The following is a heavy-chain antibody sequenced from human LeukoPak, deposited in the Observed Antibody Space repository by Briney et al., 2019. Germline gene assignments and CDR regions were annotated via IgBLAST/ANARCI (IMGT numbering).Heavy chain of an antibody. V-gene: IGHV4-59*08. CDR1: GGSISSYS. CDR3: ARRFQDNSWSEYFDY. J-gene: IGHJ4*02. D-gene: IGHD6-13*01. Sequence: PSETLYLTCTVSGGSISSYSWGWIRQPPGKGLEWIGYIYYSGSTSYNPSLKSRVTMSVDTSKNQFSLKLSSVTAADTAVYYCARRFQDNSWSEYFDYWGQGTLVTVSS. CDR2: IYYSGST.